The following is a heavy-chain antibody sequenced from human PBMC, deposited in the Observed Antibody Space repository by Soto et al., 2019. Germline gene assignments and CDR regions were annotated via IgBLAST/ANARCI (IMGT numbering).Heavy chain of an antibody. CDR1: GGSISSGDYY. CDR2: IYHSGST. CDR3: AREHPDGARLDP. J-gene: IGHJ5*02. Sequence: QVQLQESGPGLVKPSQTLSLTCTVSGGSISSGDYYWSWIRQPPGKGLEWIGYIYHSGSTYYNPSLKSRVTTSVDTSKNQFSLKLSSVTAADTAVYYCAREHPDGARLDPWGQGTLVTVSS. V-gene: IGHV4-30-4*01.